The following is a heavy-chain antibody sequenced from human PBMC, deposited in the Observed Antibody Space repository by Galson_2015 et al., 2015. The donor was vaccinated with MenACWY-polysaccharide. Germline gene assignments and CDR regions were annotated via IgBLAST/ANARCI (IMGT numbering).Heavy chain of an antibody. D-gene: IGHD6-19*01. Sequence: GSISYRGRSYYHPSLQSRLTLSIDTSDSQFSLRLASMTTADTAVYYCARTLRAVAGTGGLFDYWGQGTLVLVST. CDR2: ISYRGRS. V-gene: IGHV4-39*01. J-gene: IGHJ4*02. CDR3: ARTLRAVAGTGGLFDY.